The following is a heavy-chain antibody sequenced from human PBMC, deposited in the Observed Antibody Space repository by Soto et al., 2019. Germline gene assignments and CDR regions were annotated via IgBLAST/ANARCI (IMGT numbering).Heavy chain of an antibody. J-gene: IGHJ4*02. D-gene: IGHD6-19*01. V-gene: IGHV3-48*02. Sequence: GGSLRLSCAASGFTFSSYSMNWVRQAPGKGLEWVSYISSSSSTIYYADSVKGRFTISRDNAKNSLYLQMNSLRDEDTAVYYCARVTPRWVTQYSSIDYWGQGTLVTVSS. CDR3: ARVTPRWVTQYSSIDY. CDR2: ISSSSSTI. CDR1: GFTFSSYS.